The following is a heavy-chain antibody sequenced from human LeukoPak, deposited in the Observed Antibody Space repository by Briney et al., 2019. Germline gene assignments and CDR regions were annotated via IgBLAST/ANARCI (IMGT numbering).Heavy chain of an antibody. CDR3: AKAFKRDNYYDSSGHPGGDY. CDR1: GFTFSSYA. Sequence: GGSLRLSCAASGFTFSSYAMSWVRQAPGKGLEWVSAISGSGGSTYYADSVKGRFTISRDNSKNTLYLQMNSLRAEDTAVYYCAKAFKRDNYYDSSGHPGGDYWGQGTLVTVSS. CDR2: ISGSGGST. D-gene: IGHD3-22*01. V-gene: IGHV3-23*01. J-gene: IGHJ4*02.